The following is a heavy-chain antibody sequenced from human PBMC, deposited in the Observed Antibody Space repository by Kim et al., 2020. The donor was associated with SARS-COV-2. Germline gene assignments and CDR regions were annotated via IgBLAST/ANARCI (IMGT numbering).Heavy chain of an antibody. V-gene: IGHV1-18*01. J-gene: IGHJ6*02. Sequence: ASVKVSCKASGYTFTSYGISWVRQAPGQGLEWMGWISAYNGNTNYAQKLQGRVTMTTGTSTSTAYMELRSLRSDDTAVYYCASGLVGATHYYYGMDVWGQGTTVTVSS. CDR1: GYTFTSYG. CDR3: ASGLVGATHYYYGMDV. CDR2: ISAYNGNT. D-gene: IGHD1-26*01.